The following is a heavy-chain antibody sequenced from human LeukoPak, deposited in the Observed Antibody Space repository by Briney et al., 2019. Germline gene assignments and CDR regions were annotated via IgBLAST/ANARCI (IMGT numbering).Heavy chain of an antibody. J-gene: IGHJ3*02. CDR3: ARDSYYDNSGEGAFDI. V-gene: IGHV3-23*01. D-gene: IGHD3-22*01. CDR1: GFTFSSYG. CDR2: ISGSGGST. Sequence: PGGSLRLSCAASGFTFSSYGMSWVRQAPGKGLEWVSGISGSGGSTYYADSVKGRFTISRDNSKNTLYLQMNSLRAEDTAVYYCARDSYYDNSGEGAFDIWGQGTLVTVSS.